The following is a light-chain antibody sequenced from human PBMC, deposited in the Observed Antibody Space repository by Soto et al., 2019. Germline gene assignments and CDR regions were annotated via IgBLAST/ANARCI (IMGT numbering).Light chain of an antibody. J-gene: IGLJ2*01. CDR3: SSYAGSDNFVV. Sequence: QSALTQPPSASGSPGQSVTISCTGTSSDVGGYNYVSWYQQHPGNAPKLMISEVSKRPSRVPDRFSGSKSGNTASLTVSGLQAEAEADYYCSSYAGSDNFVVFGGGTQLTVL. V-gene: IGLV2-8*01. CDR2: EVS. CDR1: SSDVGGYNY.